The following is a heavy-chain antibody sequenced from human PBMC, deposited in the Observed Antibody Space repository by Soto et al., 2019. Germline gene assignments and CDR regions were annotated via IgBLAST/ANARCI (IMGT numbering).Heavy chain of an antibody. Sequence: SETLSLTCTVSGGSISSGGYYWSWIRQHPGKGLEWIGYIYYSGSTYYNPSLKSRVTISVDTSKNQFSLKLSSVTAADTAVYYCARDRSRVYDFWSGYYSAVSDHYYYGMDVWGQGTTVTVSS. V-gene: IGHV4-31*03. D-gene: IGHD3-3*01. J-gene: IGHJ6*02. CDR2: IYYSGST. CDR1: GGSISSGGYY. CDR3: ARDRSRVYDFWSGYYSAVSDHYYYGMDV.